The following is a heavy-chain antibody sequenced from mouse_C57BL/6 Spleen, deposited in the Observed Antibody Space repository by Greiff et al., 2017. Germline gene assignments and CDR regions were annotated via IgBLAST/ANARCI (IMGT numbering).Heavy chain of an antibody. D-gene: IGHD1-2*01. Sequence: EVQLVESGPGLVKPSQSLSLTCSVTGYSITSGYYWNWIRQFPGNKLEWMGYISYDGSNNYNPSLKNRISITRDTSKNQFFLKLNSVTTEDTATYYCAKRAGGYYGLDYWGQGTTLTVSS. V-gene: IGHV3-6*01. J-gene: IGHJ2*01. CDR2: ISYDGSN. CDR3: AKRAGGYYGLDY. CDR1: GYSITSGYY.